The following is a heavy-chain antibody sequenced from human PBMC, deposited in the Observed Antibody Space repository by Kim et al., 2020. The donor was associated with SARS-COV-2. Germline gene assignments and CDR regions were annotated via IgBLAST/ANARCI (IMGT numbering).Heavy chain of an antibody. CDR2: ISYDGSNK. V-gene: IGHV3-30*18. CDR1: GFTFRSYG. J-gene: IGHJ4*02. Sequence: GGSLRLSCAASGFTFRSYGMHWVRQAPGKGLEWVAVISYDGSNKYYADSVKGRFTISRDNSKNTLYLQMNSLRAEDTAVYYCAKVAFGVVIMGYFDYWGQGTLVTVSS. CDR3: AKVAFGVVIMGYFDY. D-gene: IGHD3-3*01.